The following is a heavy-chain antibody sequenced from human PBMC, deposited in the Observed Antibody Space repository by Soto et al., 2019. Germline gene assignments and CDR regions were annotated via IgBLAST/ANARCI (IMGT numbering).Heavy chain of an antibody. CDR2: INHSGST. CDR3: ARGRDYIWGSYRFNY. CDR1: GGSFSGYY. V-gene: IGHV4-34*01. D-gene: IGHD3-16*02. Sequence: SETLSLTCAVYGGSFSGYYWSWIRQPPGKGLEWIGEINHSGSTNYNPSLKSRVTISVDTSKNQFSLKLSSVTAADTAVYYCARGRDYIWGSYRFNYWGQGTLVTVSS. J-gene: IGHJ4*02.